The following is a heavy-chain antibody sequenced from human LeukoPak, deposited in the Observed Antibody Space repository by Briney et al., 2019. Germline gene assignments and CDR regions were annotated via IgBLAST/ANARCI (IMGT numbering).Heavy chain of an antibody. CDR1: GGSISSGDYY. Sequence: SQTLSLTCTVSGGSISSGDYYWSWIRQPPGKGLEWIGYIYYSGSTYYNPSLKSRVTIPVDTSKNQFSLKLSSVTAADTAVYYCARAHYDILTGYQGELDYWGQGTLVTVSS. CDR3: ARAHYDILTGYQGELDY. V-gene: IGHV4-30-4*01. D-gene: IGHD3-9*01. J-gene: IGHJ4*02. CDR2: IYYSGST.